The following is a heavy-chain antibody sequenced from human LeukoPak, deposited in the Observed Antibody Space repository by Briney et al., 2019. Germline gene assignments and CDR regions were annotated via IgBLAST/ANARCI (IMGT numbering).Heavy chain of an antibody. CDR1: GGSISSGSYY. Sequence: SETLSLTCTVSGGSISSGSYYWSWIRQPAGKGLEWIGRIYTSGSTNYNPSLKSRVTISVDTSKNQFSLKLSSVTAADTAVYYCARGPNDFWSGYYTPYFDYWGQGTLVTVSS. CDR3: ARGPNDFWSGYYTPYFDY. V-gene: IGHV4-61*02. J-gene: IGHJ4*02. CDR2: IYTSGST. D-gene: IGHD3-3*01.